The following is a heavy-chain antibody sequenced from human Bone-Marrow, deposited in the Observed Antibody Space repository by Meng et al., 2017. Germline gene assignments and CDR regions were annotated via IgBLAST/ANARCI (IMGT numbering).Heavy chain of an antibody. CDR3: AKYSYGLGDYFDY. CDR2: ISYDGSNK. D-gene: IGHD5-18*01. Sequence: GESLKISCIASGFTFSIYAMSWVRQAPGKGLEWVAVISYDGSNKYYADSVKGRFTISRDNSKNTLYLQVNSLRAEDTALYYCAKYSYGLGDYFDYWGQGALDTFSS. V-gene: IGHV3-30*07. CDR1: GFTFSIYA. J-gene: IGHJ4*02.